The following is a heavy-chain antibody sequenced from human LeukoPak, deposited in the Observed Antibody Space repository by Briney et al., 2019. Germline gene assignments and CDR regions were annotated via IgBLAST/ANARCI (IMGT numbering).Heavy chain of an antibody. CDR3: ARSYYYGSGSPWGYYYYGMDV. D-gene: IGHD3-10*01. J-gene: IGHJ6*04. CDR1: GCTFTSYA. V-gene: IGHV1-3*01. CDR2: INAGNGNT. Sequence: GASVKVSCTASGCTFTSYAMHWVRQAPGQRLEWMGWINAGNGNTKYSQKFQGRVTITRDTSASTAYMELSSLRSEDTAVYYCARSYYYGSGSPWGYYYYGMDVWGKGTTVTVSS.